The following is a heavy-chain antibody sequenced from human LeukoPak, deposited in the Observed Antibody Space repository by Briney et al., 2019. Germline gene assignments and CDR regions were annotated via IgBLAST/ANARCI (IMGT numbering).Heavy chain of an antibody. Sequence: SETLSLTCSVSYGSISGYYWSWIRQSPGKELVWIGYIYYSGSTNYNHSLQSRVTISADMSKNQVSLKLSSLTAADTALYYCARHLTYYYDSSGYPRDSFDIWGHGTMVTVSS. CDR3: ARHLTYYYDSSGYPRDSFDI. CDR1: YGSISGYY. J-gene: IGHJ3*02. V-gene: IGHV4-59*08. D-gene: IGHD3-22*01. CDR2: IYYSGST.